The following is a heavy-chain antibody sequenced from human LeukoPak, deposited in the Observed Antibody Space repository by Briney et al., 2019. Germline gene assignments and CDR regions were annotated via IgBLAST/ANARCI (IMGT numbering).Heavy chain of an antibody. Sequence: SETLSLTCTVSGGSISSSSYYWGWIRQPPGKGLEWIGSIYYSGSTYYNPSLKSRVTISVDTSKNQFSLKLSSVTAADTAVYYCARRQRKYYFDYWGQGTLVTVSS. CDR3: ARRQRKYYFDY. CDR1: GGSISSSSYY. V-gene: IGHV4-39*07. J-gene: IGHJ4*02. D-gene: IGHD6-25*01. CDR2: IYYSGST.